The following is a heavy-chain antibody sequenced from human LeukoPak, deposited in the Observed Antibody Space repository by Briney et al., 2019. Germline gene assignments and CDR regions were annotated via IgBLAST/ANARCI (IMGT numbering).Heavy chain of an antibody. J-gene: IGHJ4*02. D-gene: IGHD6-19*01. CDR3: ASIAVAGNEDY. Sequence: SETLSLTCTVSGGSISSSSYYWGWIRQPPGKGLEWLGSIYYSGITYYNPSLKSRVTISVDTSKNQFSLKLSSVTAADTAVYYCASIAVAGNEDYWGQGTLVTVSS. CDR2: IYYSGIT. V-gene: IGHV4-39*01. CDR1: GGSISSSSYY.